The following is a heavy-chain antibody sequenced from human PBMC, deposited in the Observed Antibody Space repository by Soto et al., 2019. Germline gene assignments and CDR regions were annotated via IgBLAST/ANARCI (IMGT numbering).Heavy chain of an antibody. CDR1: GGTFSSYA. CDR2: IIPIFGTA. D-gene: IGHD3-22*01. J-gene: IGHJ5*02. V-gene: IGHV1-69*01. Sequence: QVQLVQSGAEVKKPGSSVKVSCKASGGTFSSYAISWVRQAPGQGLEWMGGIIPIFGTANYAQKFQGRVTITADESTSTAYMELSSLRSEDTAVYYCARGGQSYYYDSSGYYSPWGQGTLVTVSS. CDR3: ARGGQSYYYDSSGYYSP.